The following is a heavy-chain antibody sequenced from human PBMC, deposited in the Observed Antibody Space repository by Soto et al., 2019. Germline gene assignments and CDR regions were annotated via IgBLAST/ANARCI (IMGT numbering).Heavy chain of an antibody. CDR1: GYRFSSHW. D-gene: IGHD1-26*01. Sequence: PGESLKISCKGSGYRFSSHWITWVRQKPGKGLEWMGRIDPSDSQTYYSPSFRGHVTISVNKSITTVFLQWSILRASDTAMYYCARHSLIVGASSYYYGMDFWGQGTTVTVSS. J-gene: IGHJ6*02. V-gene: IGHV5-10-1*01. CDR3: ARHSLIVGASSYYYGMDF. CDR2: IDPSDSQT.